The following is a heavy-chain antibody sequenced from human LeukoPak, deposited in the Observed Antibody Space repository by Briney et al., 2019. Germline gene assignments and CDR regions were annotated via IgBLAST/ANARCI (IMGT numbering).Heavy chain of an antibody. J-gene: IGHJ4*02. Sequence: GGSLRLSCAASGFTFSSYSMNWVRQAPGKGLEWVSSISSSSSYIYYADSVKGRFTISRDNAKNSLYLQMNSLRAEDTAVYYCARGLHGSGYWAPHDYWGQGTLVTVSS. CDR2: ISSSSSYI. V-gene: IGHV3-21*01. D-gene: IGHD3-22*01. CDR1: GFTFSSYS. CDR3: ARGLHGSGYWAPHDY.